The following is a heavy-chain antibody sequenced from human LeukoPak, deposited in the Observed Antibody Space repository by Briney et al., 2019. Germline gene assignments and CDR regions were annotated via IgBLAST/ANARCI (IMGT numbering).Heavy chain of an antibody. CDR2: IKQDGSEK. V-gene: IGHV3-7*03. J-gene: IGHJ4*02. CDR1: GFTFSSYW. D-gene: IGHD6-13*01. CDR3: AREGFIAAAGKKFDY. Sequence: PGGSLRLSCAASGFTFSSYWMSWVRQAPGKWLESVANIKQDGSEKYYVDSVKGRFTISRDNAMNSLYLQMNSLRAEDTAVYYCAREGFIAAAGKKFDYWGQGTLVTVSS.